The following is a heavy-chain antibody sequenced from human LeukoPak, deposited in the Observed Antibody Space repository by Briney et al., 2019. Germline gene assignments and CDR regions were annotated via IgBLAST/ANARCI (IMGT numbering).Heavy chain of an antibody. CDR3: ARHKIVEEVTRYYYYYYMDV. CDR2: IYPGDSDT. D-gene: IGHD3-16*02. CDR1: GYSFTSYW. Sequence: GESLKISCKGSGYSFTSYWIGWVRQMPGKGLEWMGIIYPGDSDTRYSPSFQGQVTISADKSISTAYLQWSSLKASDTAMYYCARHKIVEEVTRYYYYYYMDVWGKGTTVTVSS. J-gene: IGHJ6*03. V-gene: IGHV5-51*01.